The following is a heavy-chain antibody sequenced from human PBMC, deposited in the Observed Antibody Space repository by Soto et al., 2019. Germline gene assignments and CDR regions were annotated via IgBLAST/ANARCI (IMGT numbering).Heavy chain of an antibody. Sequence: ASVKVSCKASGYIFPDYYIHWVRQAPGQGLEWMGWFNPKTGGANSAQKFQGRVTMTRDTSITTVYLELSSLTSDDTAVYFCSRASAAATSWFVYWGQGSLVTRIL. CDR2: FNPKTGGA. CDR3: SRASAAATSWFVY. V-gene: IGHV1-2*02. D-gene: IGHD2-15*01. J-gene: IGHJ4*02. CDR1: GYIFPDYY.